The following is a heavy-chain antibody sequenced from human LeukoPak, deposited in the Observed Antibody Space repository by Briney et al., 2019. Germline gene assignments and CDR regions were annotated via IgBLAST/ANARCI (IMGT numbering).Heavy chain of an antibody. J-gene: IGHJ5*02. V-gene: IGHV4-30-2*05. CDR1: GVAISRGGYA. D-gene: IGHD3-22*01. CDR3: ASDDTYYYDSSGYPSNWFDP. Sequence: SETLSLTCAVSGVAISRGGYAWNWIRQPPGKGLEWIAYIYHSGTTYYNPSLKSRATISVDTSKNQFSLKLSSVTAADTAVYYCASDDTYYYDSSGYPSNWFDPWGQGTLVTVSS. CDR2: IYHSGTT.